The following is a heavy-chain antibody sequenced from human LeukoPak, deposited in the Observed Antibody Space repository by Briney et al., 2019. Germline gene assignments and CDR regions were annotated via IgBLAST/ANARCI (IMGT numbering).Heavy chain of an antibody. Sequence: SETLSLTCAVYGGSFSGYYWSWIRQPPGKGLEWIGEINHSGSTNCNPSLKSRVTISVDTSKNQFSLKLSSVTAADTAVYYCARVPRAATVVTVGIDYWGQGTLVTVSS. D-gene: IGHD4-23*01. CDR2: INHSGST. CDR1: GGSFSGYY. CDR3: ARVPRAATVVTVGIDY. V-gene: IGHV4-34*01. J-gene: IGHJ4*02.